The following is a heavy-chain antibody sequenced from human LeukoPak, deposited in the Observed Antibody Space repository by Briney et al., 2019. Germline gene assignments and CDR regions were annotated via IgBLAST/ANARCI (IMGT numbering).Heavy chain of an antibody. CDR3: ARAIYDSSGYYPRWFDP. J-gene: IGHJ5*02. Sequence: GESLKISCKGSGYSFTAYWIGWVRQMPGKGLEWMGIIYPGGSDTKYSPSLQGHVTISADKSISTAYLQWSSLKASDTAMYYCARAIYDSSGYYPRWFDPWGQGTLVTVSS. V-gene: IGHV5-51*01. D-gene: IGHD3-22*01. CDR1: GYSFTAYW. CDR2: IYPGGSDT.